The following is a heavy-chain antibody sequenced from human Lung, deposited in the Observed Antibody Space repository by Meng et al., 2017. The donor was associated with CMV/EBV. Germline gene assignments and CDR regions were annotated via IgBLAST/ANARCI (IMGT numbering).Heavy chain of an antibody. CDR1: GGSISSSSYY. Sequence: SXTXSLXCTVSGGSISSSSYYWGWIRQPPGKGLEWIGSIYYSGSTYYNPSLKSRVTISVDTSKNQFSLKLSSVTAADTAVYYCARSHSSGWPFDYWGQGTXVTVSS. CDR3: ARSHSSGWPFDY. V-gene: IGHV4-39*07. CDR2: IYYSGST. D-gene: IGHD6-19*01. J-gene: IGHJ4*02.